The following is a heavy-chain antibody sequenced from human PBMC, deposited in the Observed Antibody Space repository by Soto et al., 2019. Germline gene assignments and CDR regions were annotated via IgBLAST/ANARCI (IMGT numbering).Heavy chain of an antibody. D-gene: IGHD2-15*01. CDR1: GGSFSGYY. CDR3: ARALSVVVVAATPSYFDY. CDR2: INHSGST. J-gene: IGHJ4*02. Sequence: SETLSLTCAVYGGSFSGYYWSWIRQPPGKGLEWIGEINHSGSTNYNPSLKSRVTISVDTSKNQFYLKLSSVTAADTAVYYCARALSVVVVAATPSYFDYWGQGTLVTVS. V-gene: IGHV4-34*01.